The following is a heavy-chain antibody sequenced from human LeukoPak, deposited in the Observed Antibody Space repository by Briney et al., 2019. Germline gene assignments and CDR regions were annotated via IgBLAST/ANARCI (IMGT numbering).Heavy chain of an antibody. D-gene: IGHD7-27*01. V-gene: IGHV3-23*01. Sequence: PGGSLRLSCAASGFTLSSYGMTWVRQAPGKGLEWVSGISGSGAGTYYADSVKGRFTISRDNSKNALFLQMNSLRAEDTAVYFCAKLGTYWYFDLWGRGTLVTVSS. CDR1: GFTLSSYG. J-gene: IGHJ2*01. CDR3: AKLGTYWYFDL. CDR2: ISGSGAGT.